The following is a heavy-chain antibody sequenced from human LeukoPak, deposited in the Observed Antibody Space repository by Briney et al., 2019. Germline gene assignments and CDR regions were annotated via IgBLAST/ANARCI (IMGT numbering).Heavy chain of an antibody. D-gene: IGHD3-16*01. V-gene: IGHV3-74*01. CDR2: IKSDGSST. CDR3: ARETFWYFDL. Sequence: GGSLRLSCAASGFTFSSYWMHWVRQAPGKGLAWVSRIKSDGSSTSYADSVKGRFTISRDKAKTTLYLQMNSLRVEDTAVYYCARETFWYFDLWGRGTLVTVSS. J-gene: IGHJ2*01. CDR1: GFTFSSYW.